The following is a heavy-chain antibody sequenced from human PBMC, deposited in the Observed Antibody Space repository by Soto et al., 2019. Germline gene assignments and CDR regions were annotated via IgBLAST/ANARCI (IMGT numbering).Heavy chain of an antibody. CDR3: ARAVLRYFDWLGGEFDY. J-gene: IGHJ4*02. Sequence: SETLSLTCTVSGGSISSGDYYWSWLRQPPGKGLEWIGYIYYSGSTYYNPSLKSRVTISVDTSKNQFSLKLSSVTAADTAVYYCARAVLRYFDWLGGEFDYWAQGTLVTVSS. D-gene: IGHD3-9*01. CDR2: IYYSGST. CDR1: GGSISSGDYY. V-gene: IGHV4-30-4*01.